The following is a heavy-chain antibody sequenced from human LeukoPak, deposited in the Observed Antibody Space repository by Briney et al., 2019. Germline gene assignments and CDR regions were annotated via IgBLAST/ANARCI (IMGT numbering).Heavy chain of an antibody. CDR3: ARSSSRYCSGGSCYSGVLGYFDY. Sequence: PGGSLRLSCAASGFTFSSYNINWVRQAPGKGLEWVSYISSSRRTISYAGSVRGRFTISRDNAKNSLYLQMNSLRAEDTAVYYCARSSSRYCSGGSCYSGVLGYFDYWGQGTLVTVSS. D-gene: IGHD2-15*01. CDR2: ISSSRRTI. CDR1: GFTFSSYN. J-gene: IGHJ4*02. V-gene: IGHV3-48*01.